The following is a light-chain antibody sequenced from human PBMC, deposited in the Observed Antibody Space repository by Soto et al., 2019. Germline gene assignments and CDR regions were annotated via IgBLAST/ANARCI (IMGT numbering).Light chain of an antibody. CDR2: RAS. CDR3: QQRSNWIT. J-gene: IGKJ5*01. CDR1: QSISSN. V-gene: IGKV3D-20*02. Sequence: EVVLTQSPATLSVSPGERATLSCRASQSISSNLAWFQQKPGQAPGLLIYRASSRATGVPDRFSGSGSGTDFTLTISRLEPEDFALYYCQQRSNWITFGQGTRLEIK.